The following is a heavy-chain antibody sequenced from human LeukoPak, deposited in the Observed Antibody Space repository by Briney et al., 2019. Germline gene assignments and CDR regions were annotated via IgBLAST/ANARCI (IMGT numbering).Heavy chain of an antibody. D-gene: IGHD1-14*01. CDR1: GYSFSSYG. CDR2: ISAYNGNT. V-gene: IGHV1-18*01. CDR3: ARGYKPPDFDY. J-gene: IGHJ4*02. Sequence: GASVKVSCKASGYSFSSYGITWVRQAPGQGLEWMGWISAYNGNTNYAQNPQGRVTMTTDTSTSTAYMELRTLTSDDTAVYYCARGYKPPDFDYWGQGTLVTVSS.